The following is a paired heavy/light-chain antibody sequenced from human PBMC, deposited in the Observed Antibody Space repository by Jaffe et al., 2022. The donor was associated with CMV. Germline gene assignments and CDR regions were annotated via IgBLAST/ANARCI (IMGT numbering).Light chain of an antibody. CDR2: DAS. CDR3: QQYDDLPLT. J-gene: IGKJ4*01. Sequence: DIQMTQSPSSLSASVGDRVTITCQASQDISNYLNWYQQKPGKAPKLLIYDASNLETGVPSRFSGSRSATDFSFSISSLQPEDIATYYCQQYDDLPLTFGGGTKVEIK. V-gene: IGKV1-33*01. CDR1: QDISNY.
Heavy chain of an antibody. Sequence: QVQLVESGRGLVKPGGSLRLSCAASGFSFSDYYMSWIRQAPGKGLEWVSYISSTGSTIDYADSVKGRFTISRDNAKNSLYLQLNSLRAEDTAVYYCARVRLYSRVGAFDYWGQGTLVTVSS. J-gene: IGHJ4*02. CDR2: ISSTGSTI. CDR3: ARVRLYSRVGAFDY. V-gene: IGHV3-11*01. D-gene: IGHD6-13*01. CDR1: GFSFSDYY.